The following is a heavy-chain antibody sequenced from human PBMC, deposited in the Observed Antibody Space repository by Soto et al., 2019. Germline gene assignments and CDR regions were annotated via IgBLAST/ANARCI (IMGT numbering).Heavy chain of an antibody. Sequence: EVQLLESGGGLVQPGGSLRLTCVGSGFTFRNQDMRWVRQAPGKGLEWVSGISGRGGVTYYADSVKGRFTISRDNSKNTLYLQMNHLRANDTAEHYCAKDRQFRSYYESAGHYNDWGEGTLVTVSS. CDR1: GFTFRNQD. V-gene: IGHV3-23*01. D-gene: IGHD3-22*01. J-gene: IGHJ4*02. CDR3: AKDRQFRSYYESAGHYND. CDR2: ISGRGGVT.